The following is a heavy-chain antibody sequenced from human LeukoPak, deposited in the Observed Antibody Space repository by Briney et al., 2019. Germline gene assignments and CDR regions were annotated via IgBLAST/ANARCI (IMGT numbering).Heavy chain of an antibody. D-gene: IGHD4/OR15-4a*01. J-gene: IGHJ4*02. CDR3: IRDYGDY. CDR2: IYTDAST. V-gene: IGHV3-53*01. CDR1: GFTDSRKY. Sequence: GGPLRLSCAASGFTDSRKYMMWAPQAPGKGMECVAVIYTDASTYSADSVKGRFTISRDNSKNTVYVQMNSLRAEDTAVYYCIRDYGDYWGQGTLVTVSS.